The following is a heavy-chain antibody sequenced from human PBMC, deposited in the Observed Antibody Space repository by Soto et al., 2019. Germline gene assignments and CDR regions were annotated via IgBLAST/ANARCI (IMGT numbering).Heavy chain of an antibody. J-gene: IGHJ6*03. D-gene: IGHD2-2*01. CDR1: GGSVSSSSYY. Sequence: PSETLSLTCTVSGGSVSSSSYYWGWIRQPPGKGLEWIGSIYYSGSTYYNPSLKSRVTISVDTSKNQFSLKLSSVTAADTAVYYCARVVICSSICCYGSHYYYYMDVWGKGTTVTVFS. V-gene: IGHV4-39*07. CDR2: IYYSGST. CDR3: ARVVICSSICCYGSHYYYYMDV.